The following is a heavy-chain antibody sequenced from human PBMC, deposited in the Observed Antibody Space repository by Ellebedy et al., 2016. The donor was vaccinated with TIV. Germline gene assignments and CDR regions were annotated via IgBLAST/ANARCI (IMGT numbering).Heavy chain of an antibody. Sequence: GGSLRLXXAASGFTFSSYSMNWVRQAPGKGLEWVSYISSSSSTIYYADSVKGRFTISRDNAKNSLYLQMNSLRAEDTAVYYCAKDTYNWNYYFDYWGQGTLVTVSS. D-gene: IGHD1-7*01. CDR3: AKDTYNWNYYFDY. CDR2: ISSSSSTI. CDR1: GFTFSSYS. J-gene: IGHJ4*02. V-gene: IGHV3-48*04.